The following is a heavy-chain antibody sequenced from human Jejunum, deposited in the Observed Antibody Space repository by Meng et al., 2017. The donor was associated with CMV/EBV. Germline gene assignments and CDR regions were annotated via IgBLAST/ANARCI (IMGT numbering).Heavy chain of an antibody. J-gene: IGHJ4*02. V-gene: IGHV3-23*01. D-gene: IGHD5-18*01. CDR3: AKLSGYSYGPPDY. CDR1: GFPFGRYA. CDR2: ISGSGGST. Sequence: SGFPFGRYAMAWVRQAPGKGLEWVSAISGSGGSTYYADSVKGRFTISRDNSKNTLYLQMNSLRAEDTAVYYCAKLSGYSYGPPDYWGQGTLVTVSS.